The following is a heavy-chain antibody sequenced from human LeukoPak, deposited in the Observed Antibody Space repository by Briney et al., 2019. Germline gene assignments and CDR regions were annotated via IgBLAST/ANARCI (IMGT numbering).Heavy chain of an antibody. Sequence: SETLSLTCTVSGDSISTYYWSWIRQPPGKGLEWIGYIYYSVTSDYNPSLKSRVTMSVDMSTNQISLKLSSVTAADTAVYYCASVYSRMGVDYWGQGTLVTVSS. V-gene: IGHV4-59*01. D-gene: IGHD6-13*01. J-gene: IGHJ4*02. CDR3: ASVYSRMGVDY. CDR1: GDSISTYY. CDR2: IYYSVTS.